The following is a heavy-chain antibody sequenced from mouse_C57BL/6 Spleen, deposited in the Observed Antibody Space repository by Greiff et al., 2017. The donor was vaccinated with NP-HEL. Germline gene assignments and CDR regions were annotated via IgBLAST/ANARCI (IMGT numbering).Heavy chain of an antibody. V-gene: IGHV1-59*01. J-gene: IGHJ4*01. CDR2: IDPSDSYT. CDR1: GYTFTSYW. CDR3: ALGYDGPPSD. D-gene: IGHD2-14*01. Sequence: QVQLQQPGAELVRPGTSVKLSCKASGYTFTSYWMHWVKQRPGQGLEWIGVIDPSDSYTNYNQKFKGKATLTVDTSSSTAYMQLSSLTSEDSAVYYSALGYDGPPSDWGQGTSVTVSS.